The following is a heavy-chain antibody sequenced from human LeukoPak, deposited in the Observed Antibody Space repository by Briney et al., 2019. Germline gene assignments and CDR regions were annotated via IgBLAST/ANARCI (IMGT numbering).Heavy chain of an antibody. CDR3: ARRPPYSSSWTGRLWFDP. D-gene: IGHD6-13*01. Sequence: SETLSLTCTVSGGSISSSSYYWSWIRQPPGKGLEWIGEINHSGSTNYNPSLKSRVTISVDTSKNQFSLKLSSVTAADTAVYYCARRPPYSSSWTGRLWFDPWGQGTLVTVSS. CDR2: INHSGST. V-gene: IGHV4-39*07. CDR1: GGSISSSSYY. J-gene: IGHJ5*02.